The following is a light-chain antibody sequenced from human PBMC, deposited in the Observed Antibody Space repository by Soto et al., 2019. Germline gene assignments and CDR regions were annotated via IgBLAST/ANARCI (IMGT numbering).Light chain of an antibody. CDR2: NVN. V-gene: IGLV2-14*03. Sequence: QSALTQPASVSGSPGQSITISCSGTNSDIGAYDYVSWYQQHPGKPPKLIIYNVNNRPSGVSFRFSGSKSANTASMTISGIQTEDEDDYYCLSHTTRRIYVFGPGTKLTVL. CDR1: NSDIGAYDY. CDR3: LSHTTRRIYV. J-gene: IGLJ1*01.